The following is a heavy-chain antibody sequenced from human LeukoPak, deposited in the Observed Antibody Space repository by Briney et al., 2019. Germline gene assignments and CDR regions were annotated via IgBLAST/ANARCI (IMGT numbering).Heavy chain of an antibody. CDR3: ARDRYYDILTGYYPFDY. Sequence: RASVKVSCKASGYTFTSYGISWVRQAPGQGLEWMGWISAYNGNTNYAQKLQGRVTMTTDTSTSTAYMEPRSLRSDDTAVYYCARDRYYDILTGYYPFDYWGQGTLVTVSS. CDR2: ISAYNGNT. V-gene: IGHV1-18*04. J-gene: IGHJ4*02. D-gene: IGHD3-9*01. CDR1: GYTFTSYG.